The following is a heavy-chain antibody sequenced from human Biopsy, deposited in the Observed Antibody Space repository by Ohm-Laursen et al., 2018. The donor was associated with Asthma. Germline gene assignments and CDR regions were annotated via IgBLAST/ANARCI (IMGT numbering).Heavy chain of an antibody. V-gene: IGHV3-30*18. D-gene: IGHD5-12*01. Sequence: SLRLSCAAAGFMFRSFGMHWVRQAPGKGLEWVAVISYNGNHKFYEDSVKGRFTISRDNSKNTLYLQMNSLRTEDTAVYYCAKRRGYSGHDNDYWGRGTLVIVSS. CDR1: GFMFRSFG. CDR2: ISYNGNHK. CDR3: AKRRGYSGHDNDY. J-gene: IGHJ4*02.